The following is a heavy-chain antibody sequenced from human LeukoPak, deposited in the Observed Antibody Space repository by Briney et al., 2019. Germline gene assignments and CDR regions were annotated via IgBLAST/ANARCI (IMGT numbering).Heavy chain of an antibody. D-gene: IGHD5-18*01. V-gene: IGHV3-21*01. CDR2: ISSSSSYI. CDR1: GFTFSSYS. CDR3: ARDHVDTAMVTVYYGMDV. J-gene: IGHJ6*02. Sequence: GGSLRLSCAASGFTFSSYSMNWVRQAPGKGLEWVSSISSSSSYIYYADSVKGRFTISRDNAKNSVYLQMNSLRAEDTAVYYCARDHVDTAMVTVYYGMDVWGQGTTVTVSS.